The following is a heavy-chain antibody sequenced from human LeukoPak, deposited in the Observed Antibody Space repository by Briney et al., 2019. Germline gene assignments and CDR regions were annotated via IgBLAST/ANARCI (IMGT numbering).Heavy chain of an antibody. D-gene: IGHD3-22*01. CDR2: VSYDGGSK. CDR3: ARDADYYDSSGYYQH. J-gene: IGHJ4*02. V-gene: IGHV3-30-3*01. CDR1: GFAFSSYA. Sequence: PGGSLRLPCAASGFAFSSYAMHWVRQGPGKGLEWVALVSYDGGSKYYADSVKGRITISRDNSKNTLHLQMNSLRTEDTAVYYCARDADYYDSSGYYQHWGQGTLVTVSS.